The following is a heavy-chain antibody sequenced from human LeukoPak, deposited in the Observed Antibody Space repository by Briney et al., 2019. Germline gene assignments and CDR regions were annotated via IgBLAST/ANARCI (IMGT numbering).Heavy chain of an antibody. V-gene: IGHV3-23*01. Sequence: GGSLSLSCATTGFTFSAYAMSWVRQAPEKGLEWVATITGAGDATYQAASVMGRFTVSRDNSKNTLSLQMSSLRGEDTAVYYCAKAWGSGTYTFDYWGQGILVTVSS. CDR3: AKAWGSGTYTFDY. J-gene: IGHJ4*02. CDR1: GFTFSAYA. CDR2: ITGAGDAT. D-gene: IGHD3-10*01.